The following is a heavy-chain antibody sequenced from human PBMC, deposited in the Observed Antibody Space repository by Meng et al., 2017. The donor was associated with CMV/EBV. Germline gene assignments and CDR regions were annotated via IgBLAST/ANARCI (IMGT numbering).Heavy chain of an antibody. CDR3: APGWFDP. CDR1: GFTFSSYA. V-gene: IGHV3-30-3*01. CDR2: ISYDGSNK. Sequence: GLLGGSGGGVCQPGRSLGLSCAASGFTFSSYARNWVRQAPGKGLEWVAVISYDGSNKYYADSVKGRFTISRDNSKNTLYLQMNSLRAEDTAVYYCAPGWFDPWGQGTLVTVSS. J-gene: IGHJ5*02.